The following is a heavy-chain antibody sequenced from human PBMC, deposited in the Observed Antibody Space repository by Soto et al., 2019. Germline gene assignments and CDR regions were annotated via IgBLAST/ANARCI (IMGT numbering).Heavy chain of an antibody. Sequence: SVKVSCKASGYTFTSYGISWVRQAPGQGLDWMGWISAYNGNTKYAQDLQGRVTMTTDTSTSTAYMELRSLRSDDTAVYYCARFTGGSYNTYYFYYGMDVWGQGTTVTVSS. CDR2: ISAYNGNT. V-gene: IGHV1-18*04. CDR1: GYTFTSYG. J-gene: IGHJ6*02. CDR3: ARFTGGSYNTYYFYYGMDV. D-gene: IGHD2-15*01.